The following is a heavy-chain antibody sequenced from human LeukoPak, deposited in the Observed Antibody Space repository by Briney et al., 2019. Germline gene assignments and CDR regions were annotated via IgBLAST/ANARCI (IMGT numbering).Heavy chain of an antibody. D-gene: IGHD3-22*01. CDR2: IKSKTDGGTT. Sequence: PGGSLRLSCAASGFTFSNAWMSWVRQAPGKGLEWVGRIKSKTDGGTTDHAAPVKGRFTISRDDSKNTLYLQMNSLKTEDTAVYYCLHYSDSSGDNDYWGQGTLVTVSS. CDR3: LHYSDSSGDNDY. CDR1: GFTFSNAW. V-gene: IGHV3-15*01. J-gene: IGHJ4*02.